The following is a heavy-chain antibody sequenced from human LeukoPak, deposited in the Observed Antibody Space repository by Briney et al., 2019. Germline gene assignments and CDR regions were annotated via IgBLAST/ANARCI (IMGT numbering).Heavy chain of an antibody. D-gene: IGHD1-26*01. Sequence: GGSLRLSCAASGFTFSSYSMNWVRQAPGKGLEWVSSISSSSSYIYYADSVKGRFTISRDNAKNSLYLQMNSLRAEDTAVYYCARDSGHAAWWFDPWGQGTLVAVSS. CDR3: ARDSGHAAWWFDP. J-gene: IGHJ5*02. CDR2: ISSSSSYI. CDR1: GFTFSSYS. V-gene: IGHV3-21*01.